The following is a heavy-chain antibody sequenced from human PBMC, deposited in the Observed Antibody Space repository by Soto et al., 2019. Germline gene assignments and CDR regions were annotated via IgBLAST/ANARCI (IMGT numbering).Heavy chain of an antibody. D-gene: IGHD2-15*01. V-gene: IGHV1-8*01. J-gene: IGHJ3*02. CDR1: GYTFTSYD. CDR2: MNPNSGNT. CDR3: ARGGYCSGGSCYGGAFDI. Sequence: ASVKVSCKASGYTFTSYDINWVRQATGQGLEWMGWMNPNSGNTGYAQKFQGRVTMTRNTSISTAYMELSSLRSEDTALFYFARGGYCSGGSCYGGAFDIWGQGTMVTVSS.